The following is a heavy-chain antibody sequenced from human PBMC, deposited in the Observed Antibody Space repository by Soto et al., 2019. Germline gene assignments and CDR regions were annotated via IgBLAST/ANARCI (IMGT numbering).Heavy chain of an antibody. Sequence: SETLSLTCSVSGDSINSDKYYWGWIRQPPGKGLEWIGSIYYRGNTYYNPSLQTRVTISVDTSKNQFSLKLSSVTAADTAVYYCARDRIVVVPAAHTPLYYYYGMDVWGQGTTVTVSS. V-gene: IGHV4-39*07. J-gene: IGHJ6*02. D-gene: IGHD2-2*01. CDR3: ARDRIVVVPAAHTPLYYYYGMDV. CDR1: GDSINSDKYY. CDR2: IYYRGNT.